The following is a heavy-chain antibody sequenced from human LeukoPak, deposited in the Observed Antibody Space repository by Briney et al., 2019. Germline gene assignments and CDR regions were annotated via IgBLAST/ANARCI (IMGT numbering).Heavy chain of an antibody. J-gene: IGHJ4*02. Sequence: SVKVSCKASGGTFSSYAISWVRQAPGQGLEWMGGIIPIFGTANYAQKFQGRVTITADESTSTAYMEPSSLRSEDTAVYYCATLAPGCYFDYWGQGTLVTVSS. CDR1: GGTFSSYA. V-gene: IGHV1-69*13. CDR2: IIPIFGTA. CDR3: ATLAPGCYFDY. D-gene: IGHD3-3*02.